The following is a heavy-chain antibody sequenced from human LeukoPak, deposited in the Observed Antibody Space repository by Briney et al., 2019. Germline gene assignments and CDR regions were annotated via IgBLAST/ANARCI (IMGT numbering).Heavy chain of an antibody. CDR2: IKSKKNGGTA. CDR1: GFTFSIAW. CDR3: GTGQAGTWHDGF. V-gene: IGHV3-15*01. D-gene: IGHD5-24*01. J-gene: IGHJ4*02. Sequence: PGGSLRLSCAAPGFTFSIAWMSWVRQAPGKGLEWVGRIKSKKNGGTADYAAPVKGRFTISRDDSKDMLYLQINSLKIDDTAVYYCGTGQAGTWHDGFWGQGTLVTVSS.